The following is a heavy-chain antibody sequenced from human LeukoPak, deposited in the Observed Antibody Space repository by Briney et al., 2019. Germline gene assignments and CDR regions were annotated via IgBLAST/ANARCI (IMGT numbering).Heavy chain of an antibody. D-gene: IGHD3-3*01. V-gene: IGHV1-8*03. CDR1: GYTFTSYD. CDR3: AKDLPWSGDGGQFDY. J-gene: IGHJ4*02. CDR2: MNPNSGNT. Sequence: ASVKVSCKASGYTFTSYDINWVRQATGQGLEWMGWMNPNSGNTGYAQKFQGRVTITRNTSISTAYMELSSLRSEDTAVYYCAKDLPWSGDGGQFDYWGQGTLVTVSS.